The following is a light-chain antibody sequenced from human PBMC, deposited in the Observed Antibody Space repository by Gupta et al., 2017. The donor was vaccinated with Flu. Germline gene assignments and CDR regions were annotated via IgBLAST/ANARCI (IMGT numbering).Light chain of an antibody. J-gene: IGLJ1*01. CDR1: NSDGGGYHL. Sequence: QSALTQLPSASGSPGQPLTISSTATNSDGGGYHLVSWYQQHPGKAPKVMIYEVTKRPSGVPGRFSGSKSGNTASLTVSGLQAEDEAEYYCCSSAGSNIFVFGTGTKVTVL. CDR2: EVT. V-gene: IGLV2-8*01. CDR3: CSSAGSNIFV.